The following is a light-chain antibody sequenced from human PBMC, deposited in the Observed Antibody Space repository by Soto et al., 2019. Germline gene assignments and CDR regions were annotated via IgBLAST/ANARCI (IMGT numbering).Light chain of an antibody. CDR3: QKYDSAPRT. J-gene: IGKJ1*01. CDR2: TAS. CDR1: LSISNY. V-gene: IGKV1-27*01. Sequence: DIQMTQSPSSLSASVGDRVTITCRASLSISNYLAWYQQKPGKVPKLLIYTASTLQSGVPSRVRGGGSGTDFTLTIKSPQPEDVATYYCQKYDSAPRTFGKGTKVESK.